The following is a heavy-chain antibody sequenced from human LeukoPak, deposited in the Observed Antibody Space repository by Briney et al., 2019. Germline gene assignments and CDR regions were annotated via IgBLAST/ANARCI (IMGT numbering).Heavy chain of an antibody. CDR3: ARMSADYGYPFDY. V-gene: IGHV1-69*01. D-gene: IGHD5-18*01. Sequence: ASAKVSCKASGGTFSSYAISWVRQAPGQGLEWMGGIIPIFGTANYAQKFQGRVTITADESTSTAYMELSSLRSEDTAVYYCARMSADYGYPFDYWGQGTLVTVSS. CDR1: GGTFSSYA. J-gene: IGHJ4*02. CDR2: IIPIFGTA.